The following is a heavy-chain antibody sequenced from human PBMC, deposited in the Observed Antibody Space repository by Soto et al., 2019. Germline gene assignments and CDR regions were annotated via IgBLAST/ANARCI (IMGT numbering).Heavy chain of an antibody. CDR1: GYTFTGYY. CDR2: INPNSGGT. J-gene: IGHJ4*02. Sequence: ASVKVSCKASGYTFTGYYMHWERQAPGQGLEWMGWINPNSGGTNYAQKFQGRVTMTRDTSISTAYMELSRLRSDDTAVYYCARSPFSGSYYIDYWGQGTLVTVSS. V-gene: IGHV1-2*02. D-gene: IGHD1-26*01. CDR3: ARSPFSGSYYIDY.